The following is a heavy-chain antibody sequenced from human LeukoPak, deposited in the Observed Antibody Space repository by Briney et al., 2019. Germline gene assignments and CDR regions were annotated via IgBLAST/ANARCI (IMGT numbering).Heavy chain of an antibody. D-gene: IGHD6-13*01. CDR2: IDPNSGDT. J-gene: IGHJ5*02. Sequence: GASMKVSCKASGYTFTDFYIHWVRQAPGQGLEWMGWIDPNSGDTKYVEKFQGRVTMTRDTSISTAYMDLSSLRSDDTAVYYCARERAAARNWFDPWGQGTLVTVSS. CDR1: GYTFTDFY. V-gene: IGHV1-2*02. CDR3: ARERAAARNWFDP.